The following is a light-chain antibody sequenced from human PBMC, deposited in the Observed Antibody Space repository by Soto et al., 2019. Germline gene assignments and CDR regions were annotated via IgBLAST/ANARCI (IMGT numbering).Light chain of an antibody. J-gene: IGKJ2*01. CDR3: QQYDNWPYT. V-gene: IGKV3-15*01. Sequence: EIVLTQSPATLSVSPGERATLSCRASQSVSNSLAWYQQTPGQGPRLLIYGASARATGIPARFSGSGSGTEFTLTINSLQSEDFAAYYCQQYDNWPYTFGQGTKLEI. CDR1: QSVSNS. CDR2: GAS.